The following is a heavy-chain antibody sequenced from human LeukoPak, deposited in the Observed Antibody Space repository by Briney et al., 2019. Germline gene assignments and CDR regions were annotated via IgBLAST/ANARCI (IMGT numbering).Heavy chain of an antibody. Sequence: GGSLRLSCAASGFTFSSYAMHWVRQAPGKGLEWVAVISYDGSNKYYADSVKGRFTISRDNSKNTLYLQMNSLRAENTAVYYCARSGKDWIVVVPAATHFDYWGQGTLVTVSP. CDR3: ARSGKDWIVVVPAATHFDY. CDR2: ISYDGSNK. J-gene: IGHJ4*02. CDR1: GFTFSSYA. V-gene: IGHV3-30-3*01. D-gene: IGHD2-2*01.